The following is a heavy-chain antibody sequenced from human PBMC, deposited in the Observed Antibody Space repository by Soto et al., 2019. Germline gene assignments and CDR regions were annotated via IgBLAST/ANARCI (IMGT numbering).Heavy chain of an antibody. J-gene: IGHJ6*02. Sequence: GESLKISCKGSGYSFTSYWIGWVRQMPGKGLEWMGIIYPGDSDTRYSPSFQGQVTISADKSISTAYLQWSSLKASDTAMYYCAGGGGGFGGTYLYYYYGMDVWGQGTTVTVSS. CDR1: GYSFTSYW. CDR3: AGGGGGFGGTYLYYYYGMDV. CDR2: IYPGDSDT. D-gene: IGHD3-10*01. V-gene: IGHV5-51*01.